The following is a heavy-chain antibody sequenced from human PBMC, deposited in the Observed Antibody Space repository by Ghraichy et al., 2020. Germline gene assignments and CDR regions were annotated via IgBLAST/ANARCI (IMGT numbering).Heavy chain of an antibody. D-gene: IGHD3-10*01. CDR2: MYYSGNT. J-gene: IGHJ5*02. Sequence: SETLSLTCIVSGDSITSNSHYWGWIRQPPGKGLEWLGSMYYSGNTHYNPSLKSRVTMSVDTSKNQFSLKVNSVTAADTAVYYCGRFGEVLYNWIDPWGQGTLVTVSS. V-gene: IGHV4-39*01. CDR1: GDSITSNSHY. CDR3: GRFGEVLYNWIDP.